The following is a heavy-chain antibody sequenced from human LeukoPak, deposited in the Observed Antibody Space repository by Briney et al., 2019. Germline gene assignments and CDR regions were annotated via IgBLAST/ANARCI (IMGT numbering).Heavy chain of an antibody. J-gene: IGHJ3*02. CDR3: STREYGGSIPDIFDI. V-gene: IGHV3-23*01. CDR1: GFTFSSYA. CDR2: ISGSGGST. Sequence: GGSLRLSCAASGFTFSSYAMSWVRQAPGKGLEWVSAISGSGGSTYYADSVKGRFTIPRDNSKNTLYLQMNSLRAEDKAVYYCSTREYGGSIPDIFDIWGQGTLVTVSS. D-gene: IGHD4-23*01.